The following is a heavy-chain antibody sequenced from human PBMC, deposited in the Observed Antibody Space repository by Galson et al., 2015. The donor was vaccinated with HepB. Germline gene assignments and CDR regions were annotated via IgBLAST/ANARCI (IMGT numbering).Heavy chain of an antibody. CDR2: ISYDRSNK. V-gene: IGHV3-30*03. CDR1: GFTFSNYG. J-gene: IGHJ4*02. Sequence: SLRLSCAASGFTFSNYGMHWVRQAPGKGLEWVAVISYDRSNKYYADSVKGRFTISRDNSKNTLYLQMNSLRAEDTAVYYCTIWGANVLWYGYFEYWGQGTLVTVSS. CDR3: TIWGANVLWYGYFEY. D-gene: IGHD2-21*01.